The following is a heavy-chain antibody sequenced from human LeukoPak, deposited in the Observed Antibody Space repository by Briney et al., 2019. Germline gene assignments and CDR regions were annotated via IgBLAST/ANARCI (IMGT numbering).Heavy chain of an antibody. CDR1: GYTFTGYY. CDR3: ARGAHHYDFWSGYYTGYYYYGMDV. D-gene: IGHD3-3*01. V-gene: IGHV1-8*02. Sequence: ASVKVSCKASGYTFTGYYMHWVRQAPGQGLEWMGWMNPNSGNTGYAQKFQGRVTMTRNTSISTAYMELSSLRSEDTAVYYCARGAHHYDFWSGYYTGYYYYGMDVWGQGTTVTVSS. CDR2: MNPNSGNT. J-gene: IGHJ6*02.